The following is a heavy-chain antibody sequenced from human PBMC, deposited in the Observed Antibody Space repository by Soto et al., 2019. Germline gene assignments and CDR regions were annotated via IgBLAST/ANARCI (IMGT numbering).Heavy chain of an antibody. V-gene: IGHV5-10-1*01. CDR1: GYSFTSYW. CDR3: ARQLDYYDSSGYYYPFDY. D-gene: IGHD3-22*01. Sequence: PGESLKISCKGSGYSFTSYWISWVRQMPGKGVEWMGRIDPSDSYTNYSPSFQGHVTISADKSISTAYLQWSSLKASDTAMYYCARQLDYYDSSGYYYPFDYWGQGTLVTVSS. J-gene: IGHJ4*02. CDR2: IDPSDSYT.